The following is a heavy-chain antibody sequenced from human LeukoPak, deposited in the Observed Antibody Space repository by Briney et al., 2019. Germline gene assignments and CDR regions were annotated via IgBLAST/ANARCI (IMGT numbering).Heavy chain of an antibody. J-gene: IGHJ4*02. Sequence: GGSLRLSCAASGFTFRSYAMLWVRQAPGKGLEWVAVISYDGSNKYYADSVKGRFTISRDNSKNTLYLQMNSLRAEDTAVYYCARDNGTVTGYFDYRGQGTLVTVSS. D-gene: IGHD4-17*01. V-gene: IGHV3-30-3*01. CDR3: ARDNGTVTGYFDY. CDR1: GFTFRSYA. CDR2: ISYDGSNK.